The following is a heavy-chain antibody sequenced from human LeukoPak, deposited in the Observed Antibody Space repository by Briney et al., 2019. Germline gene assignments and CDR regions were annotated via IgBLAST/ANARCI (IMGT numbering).Heavy chain of an antibody. J-gene: IGHJ4*02. CDR1: GFTFSSYA. Sequence: GGSLRLSCAVSGFTFSSYAMSWVRQAPGKGLEWVSGIRGSGGSTYYADSVKGRFTISRDNSKNTLYLQMNSLRAEDTAVYYCAKAGGLRVAALQGYFDYWGRGTLVSVSS. CDR3: AKAGGLRVAALQGYFDY. CDR2: IRGSGGST. V-gene: IGHV3-23*01. D-gene: IGHD2-15*01.